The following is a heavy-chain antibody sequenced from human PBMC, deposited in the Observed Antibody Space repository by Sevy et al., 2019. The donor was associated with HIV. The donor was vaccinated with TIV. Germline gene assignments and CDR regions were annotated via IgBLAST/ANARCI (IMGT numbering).Heavy chain of an antibody. CDR1: GYTFTDYG. J-gene: IGHJ5*02. D-gene: IGHD6-19*01. CDR3: ARGWDPNGRYGNWFDP. Sequence: GASVKVSCKASGYTFTDYGITWVRQAPGQGLEWMGWISTYNSNKKYAQNLQGRLTMTTDTSTSTAYMEMRSLTSDDTAVYYCARGWDPNGRYGNWFDPWGQGTLVTVSS. CDR2: ISTYNSNK. V-gene: IGHV1-18*01.